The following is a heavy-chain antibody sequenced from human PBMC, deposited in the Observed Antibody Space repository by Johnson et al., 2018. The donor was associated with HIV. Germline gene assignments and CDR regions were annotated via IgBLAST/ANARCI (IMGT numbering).Heavy chain of an antibody. V-gene: IGHV3-66*01. J-gene: IGHJ3*02. CDR2: LFSGGDT. CDR3: AKDYGDYGFVRDAFDI. D-gene: IGHD4-17*01. CDR1: GFSVSSNY. Sequence: VQLVESGGGLVQPGGSLRLSCAASGFSVSSNYMTWVRQAPGKGLEWVSVLFSGGDTYYADSVRGRFTISRDNSKNTLYLQMNSLRAEDTAVYYCAKDYGDYGFVRDAFDIWGQGTVVTVSS.